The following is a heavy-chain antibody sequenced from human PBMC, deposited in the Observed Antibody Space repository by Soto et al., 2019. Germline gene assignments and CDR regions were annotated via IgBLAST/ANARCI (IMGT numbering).Heavy chain of an antibody. Sequence: EVQLVESGGGLVKPGGSLRLSCAASGFTFSNAWISWVRQAPGKGLEWVGRIKSKTDGGTTDYAAPVKGRFTISRDDSKNTLYLQMNSLKTEDTAVYYCTTRSSRSDYYGMDVWGQGTTVTVSS. V-gene: IGHV3-15*01. CDR1: GFTFSNAW. J-gene: IGHJ6*02. CDR2: IKSKTDGGTT. CDR3: TTRSSRSDYYGMDV. D-gene: IGHD6-6*01.